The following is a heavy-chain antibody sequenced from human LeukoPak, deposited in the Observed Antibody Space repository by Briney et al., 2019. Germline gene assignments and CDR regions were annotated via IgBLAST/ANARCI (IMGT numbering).Heavy chain of an antibody. CDR3: ARKPTMVRGVIDGPYYYYGMDV. J-gene: IGHJ6*02. Sequence: SVKVSCKASGGTFSSYAVRWVRQAPGQGLEWMGGIIPIFGTANYAQKFQGRVTITADESTSTAYMELSSLRSEDTAVYYCARKPTMVRGVIDGPYYYYGMDVWGQGTTVTVSS. D-gene: IGHD3-10*01. CDR1: GGTFSSYA. CDR2: IIPIFGTA. V-gene: IGHV1-69*13.